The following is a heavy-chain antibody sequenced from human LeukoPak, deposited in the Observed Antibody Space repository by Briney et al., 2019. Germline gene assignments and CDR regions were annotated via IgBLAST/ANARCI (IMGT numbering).Heavy chain of an antibody. CDR3: ARGQVNIRFRENNWFDP. CDR1: GGSFSGYY. CDR2: INHSGST. Sequence: SETLSLTCAVYGGSFSGYYWSWIRQPPGKGLEWIGEINHSGSTNYNPSLKSRVTISVDTSKNQFSLKLSSVTAADTAVYYCARGQVNIRFRENNWFDPWGQGTLVTVTS. J-gene: IGHJ5*02. D-gene: IGHD4-17*01. V-gene: IGHV4-34*01.